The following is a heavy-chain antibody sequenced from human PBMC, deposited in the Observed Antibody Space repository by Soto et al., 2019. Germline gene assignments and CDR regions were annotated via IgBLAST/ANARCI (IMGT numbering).Heavy chain of an antibody. Sequence: QGQLVESGGGLVKPGGSLRLSCAASGFTFSVYYMTWIRQAPGKGLEWVSYISTSVTTINYAESVKGRFTISRDDAKSSLFLQMNSLRAEDTAVYYCARAGGSGWSLDYWGQGTLVTVSS. J-gene: IGHJ4*02. CDR2: ISTSVTTI. CDR3: ARAGGSGWSLDY. D-gene: IGHD6-19*01. V-gene: IGHV3-11*01. CDR1: GFTFSVYY.